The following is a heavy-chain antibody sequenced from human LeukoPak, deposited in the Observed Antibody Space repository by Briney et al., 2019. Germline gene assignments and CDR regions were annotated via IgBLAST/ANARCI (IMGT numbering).Heavy chain of an antibody. CDR1: RGTFSSYA. J-gene: IGHJ5*02. V-gene: IGHV1-69*13. D-gene: IGHD2-2*02. Sequence: PVASVKVSCKASRGTFSSYAISWVRQAPGQGLEWMGGIIPIFGTSIYAQKFQGRVTITADESTSTAFMGLSSLISEDTAVYYCARDRPGRHCSSTRCYTASPFDPWGLGTLVTVSS. CDR3: ARDRPGRHCSSTRCYTASPFDP. CDR2: IIPIFGTS.